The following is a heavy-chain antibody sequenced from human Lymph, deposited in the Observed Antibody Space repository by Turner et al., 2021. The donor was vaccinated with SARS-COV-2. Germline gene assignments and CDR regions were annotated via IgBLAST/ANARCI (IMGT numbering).Heavy chain of an antibody. V-gene: IGHV1-2*02. J-gene: IGHJ6*02. CDR2: INPNSGGT. CDR3: ARDVERYNDFWSGYSGGYGLDV. D-gene: IGHD3-3*01. Sequence: VQLVQSGDEGKKPGASVKVSCKASGYTFTGYYMQWVRQAPGQGLELMGWINPNSGGTSYAQKFQGRVTMTRDTSISTAYMELSMLRSDDTAVYYCARDVERYNDFWSGYSGGYGLDVWGQGTTVTVSS. CDR1: GYTFTGYY.